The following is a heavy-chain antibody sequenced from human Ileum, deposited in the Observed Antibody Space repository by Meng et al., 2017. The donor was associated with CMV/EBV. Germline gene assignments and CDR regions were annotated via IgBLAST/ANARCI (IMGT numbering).Heavy chain of an antibody. V-gene: IGHV1-18*01. CDR1: GYIFSSYG. Sequence: ASVKVSCKASGYIFSSYGISWVRRAPGQGPEWMGWISAYNGYTRYAQKVQGRVTLTRDTSTSTAYMDLRSLRYDDTAVYYCARDRGGSSSSYDYWGQGTLVTVSS. CDR2: ISAYNGYT. J-gene: IGHJ4*02. D-gene: IGHD6-6*01. CDR3: ARDRGGSSSSYDY.